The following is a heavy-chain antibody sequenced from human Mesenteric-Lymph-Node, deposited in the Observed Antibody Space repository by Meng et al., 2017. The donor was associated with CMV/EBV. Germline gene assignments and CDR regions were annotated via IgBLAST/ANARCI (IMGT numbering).Heavy chain of an antibody. V-gene: IGHV3-30*02. J-gene: IGHJ4*02. CDR3: ASVRRHYDFWSGYWDY. Sequence: GGSLRLSCVASGFTFDSYNMHWVRQAPGKGLEWVATVWYNGNTKEHADSVKGRFTISRDNSKNTVYLQMNSLRAEDTAVYYCASVRRHYDFWSGYWDYWGQGTLVTVSS. D-gene: IGHD3-3*01. CDR2: VWYNGNTK. CDR1: GFTFDSYN.